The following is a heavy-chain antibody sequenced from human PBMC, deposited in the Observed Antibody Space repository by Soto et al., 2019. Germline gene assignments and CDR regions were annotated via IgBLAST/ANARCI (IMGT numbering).Heavy chain of an antibody. CDR2: IYPGDSDT. D-gene: IGHD3-3*01. V-gene: IGHV5-51*01. CDR3: GRHSPSSWPSHFGVVTTGGYYYYGMDV. Sequence: GESLKISCKGSGYSFTSYWIGWVRQMPGKGLEWMGIIYPGDSDTRYSPSFQGQVTISADKSISTAYLQWSSLKASDTAMYYCGRHSPSSWPSHFGVVTTGGYYYYGMDVWGQGTTVTVSS. CDR1: GYSFTSYW. J-gene: IGHJ6*02.